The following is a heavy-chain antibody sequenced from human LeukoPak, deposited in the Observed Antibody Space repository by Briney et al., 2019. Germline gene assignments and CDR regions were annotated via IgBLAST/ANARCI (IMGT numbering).Heavy chain of an antibody. D-gene: IGHD2-15*01. CDR3: AKAPVTSCRGAFCYPFDS. CDR2: TSSSDDGK. CDR1: GFSLSSYA. J-gene: IGHJ4*02. Sequence: GGSLRLSCTVSGFSLSSYAMSWVRRAPGKGLEWVSATSSSDDGKYYADSVRGRFTISRDDSRNTMYLQMNSLRAEDAAVYYCAKAPVTSCRGAFCYPFDSWGQGTLVTVSS. V-gene: IGHV3-23*01.